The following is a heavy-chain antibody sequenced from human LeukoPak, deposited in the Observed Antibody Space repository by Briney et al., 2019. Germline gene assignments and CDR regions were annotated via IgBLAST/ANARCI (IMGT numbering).Heavy chain of an antibody. CDR1: GYTFTSYG. D-gene: IGHD4-17*01. Sequence: ASVKVSCKASGYTFTSYGISWVRQAPGQGLEWMGWISAYNGNTNYAQKLQGRVTMTTDTSTSTAYMELRSLRSVDTAVYYCARSRDYGEDFDYWGQGTLVTVSS. CDR2: ISAYNGNT. V-gene: IGHV1-18*01. J-gene: IGHJ4*02. CDR3: ARSRDYGEDFDY.